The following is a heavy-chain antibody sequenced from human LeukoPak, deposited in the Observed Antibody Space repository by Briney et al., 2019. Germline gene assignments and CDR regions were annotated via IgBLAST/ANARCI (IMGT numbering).Heavy chain of an antibody. CDR1: GGSISSGSYY. J-gene: IGHJ3*02. CDR3: ARHIRAAAALDAFDI. D-gene: IGHD6-13*01. CDR2: IYYSGST. V-gene: IGHV4-30-2*03. Sequence: SQALSLTCTVSGGSISSGSYYWSWIRQPPGKGLEWIGYIYYSGSTYYNPSLKSRVTISVDTSKNQFSLKLRSVTAADTAVYYCARHIRAAAALDAFDIWGQGTMVTVSS.